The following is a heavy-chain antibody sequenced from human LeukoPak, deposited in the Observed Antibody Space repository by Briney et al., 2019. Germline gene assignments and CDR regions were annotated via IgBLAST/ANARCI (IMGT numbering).Heavy chain of an antibody. CDR1: GGSISSYY. J-gene: IGHJ6*02. V-gene: IGHV4-59*01. D-gene: IGHD3-10*01. CDR2: IYYSGSA. CDR3: ARADRYYGSGSYYSLYYYAMDV. Sequence: SETLSLTCTVSGGSISSYYWSWIRQPPGKGLEWIGYIYYSGSANYNPSLKSRVTISVDTSKNQFSLKLSSVTAADTAVYYRARADRYYGSGSYYSLYYYAMDVWGQGTTVTVSS.